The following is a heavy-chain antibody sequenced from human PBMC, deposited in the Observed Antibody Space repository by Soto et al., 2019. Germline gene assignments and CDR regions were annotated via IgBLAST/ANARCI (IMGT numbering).Heavy chain of an antibody. CDR2: IWYDGSNS. CDR3: ARDREMRRVGAPMNY. Sequence: QVHLVESGGGVVQPGRSLRLSCAASGFTFSTYSIHWVRQAPGKGLEWLAIIWYDGSNSYYADSVKGRFTISRDNSKNAVYLQMSSRRAEDTAVYYCARDREMRRVGAPMNYWGQGTLVTVSS. J-gene: IGHJ4*02. V-gene: IGHV3-33*01. CDR1: GFTFSTYS. D-gene: IGHD1-26*01.